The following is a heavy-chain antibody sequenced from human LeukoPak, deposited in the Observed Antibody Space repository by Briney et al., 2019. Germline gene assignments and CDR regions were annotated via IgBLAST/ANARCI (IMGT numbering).Heavy chain of an antibody. V-gene: IGHV1-2*02. CDR2: INPNSGGT. CDR1: GYTFTGHY. Sequence: ASVKVSCKASGYTFTGHYMHWVRQAPGQGLEWMGWINPNSGGTNYAQKFQGRVTMTRDTSISTAYMELSRLRSDDTAVYYCARARGPEAYYQLPQYWGQGTLVTVSS. J-gene: IGHJ4*02. D-gene: IGHD2-2*01. CDR3: ARARGPEAYYQLPQY.